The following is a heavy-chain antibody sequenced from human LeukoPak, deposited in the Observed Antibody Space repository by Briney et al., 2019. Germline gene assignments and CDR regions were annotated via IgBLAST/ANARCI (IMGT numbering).Heavy chain of an antibody. D-gene: IGHD6-19*01. CDR3: VKAGGPIAVAGTFHYFDY. CDR1: GFTFNKYA. V-gene: IGHV3-64D*06. J-gene: IGHJ4*02. CDR2: INSDGGST. Sequence: TGGSLRLSCSASGFTFNKYALHWARQAPGKGLEYVSGINSDGGSTYYADSVKGRFIISRDNSKNTLYLQMSSLRAEDTAVYYCVKAGGPIAVAGTFHYFDYWGQGTLVTVSS.